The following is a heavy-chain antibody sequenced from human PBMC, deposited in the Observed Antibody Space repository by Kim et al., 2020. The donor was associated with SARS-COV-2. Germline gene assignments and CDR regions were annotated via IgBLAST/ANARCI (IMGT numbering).Heavy chain of an antibody. CDR1: GFTFSSYD. D-gene: IGHD1-26*01. Sequence: GGSLRLSCAASGFTFSSYDMSWVRQAPGKGLEWVSTFTYSCDDTYYTDSVKGRFTISRDNPKNTLYLQMNSLRADDTAVYYCAKRGSRVGFDSWGQGTLVAVSS. CDR3: AKRGSRVGFDS. CDR2: FTYSCDDT. V-gene: IGHV3-23*01. J-gene: IGHJ4*02.